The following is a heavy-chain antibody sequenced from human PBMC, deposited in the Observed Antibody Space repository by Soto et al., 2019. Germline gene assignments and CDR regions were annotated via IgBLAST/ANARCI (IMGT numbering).Heavy chain of an antibody. V-gene: IGHV3-21*01. CDR2: ISSSSSYI. CDR1: GFTFSSYS. Sequence: EVQLVESGGGLVKPGGSLRLSCAASGFTFSSYSMNWVRQALGKRLEWVSSISSSSSYIYYADSLKGRFTISIDNAKNSLYLNMNSLRAEDTAVYYCGKNPNYDFWSGYHPDWGQGTLVTVSS. J-gene: IGHJ4*02. CDR3: GKNPNYDFWSGYHPD. D-gene: IGHD3-3*01.